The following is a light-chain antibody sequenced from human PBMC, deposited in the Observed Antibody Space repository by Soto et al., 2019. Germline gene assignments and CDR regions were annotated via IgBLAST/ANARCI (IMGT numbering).Light chain of an antibody. CDR2: GAS. CDR3: QQYGSSPPLT. CDR1: QSVSSTY. V-gene: IGKV3-20*01. J-gene: IGKJ4*01. Sequence: IMLSQSPGTLSLSPGESGTLPCRAIQSVSSTYLAWDQQQPGQAPRLLIYGASSRATGIPDRFSGSGSGTDFTLTISRLEPEDFAVYYCQQYGSSPPLTFGGGTKVDNK.